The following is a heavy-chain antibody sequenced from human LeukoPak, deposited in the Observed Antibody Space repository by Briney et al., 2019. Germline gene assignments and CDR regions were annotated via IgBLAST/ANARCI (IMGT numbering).Heavy chain of an antibody. CDR1: GYTFTAYY. D-gene: IGHD3-3*01. V-gene: IGHV1-2*02. CDR3: ARGSGYYSFDC. CDR2: INPNSGDT. J-gene: IGHJ4*02. Sequence: ASVKVSCKASGYTFTAYYMHWVRQAPGQGLEWMGWINPNSGDTNYAQNFQCRVTMTRDTSISTAYMELSRLRSDDTAMYYCARGSGYYSFDCWGQGTLVTVSS.